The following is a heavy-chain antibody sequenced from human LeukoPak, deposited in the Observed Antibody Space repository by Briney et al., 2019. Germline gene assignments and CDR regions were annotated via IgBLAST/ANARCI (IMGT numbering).Heavy chain of an antibody. CDR1: GYTFTSYA. CDR2: INTNTGNP. CDR3: ARAPGAGAARGKRRAWNWFDP. D-gene: IGHD6-6*01. J-gene: IGHJ5*02. V-gene: IGHV7-4-1*02. Sequence: ASVKVSCKASGYTFTSYAMNWVRQAPGQGLEWMGWINTNTGNPTYAQGFTGRFVFSLDTSVSTAYLQISSLKAEDTAVYYCARAPGAGAARGKRRAWNWFDPWGQGTLVTVSS.